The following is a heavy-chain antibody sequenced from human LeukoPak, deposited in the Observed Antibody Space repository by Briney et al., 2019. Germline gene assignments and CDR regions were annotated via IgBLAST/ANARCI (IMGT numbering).Heavy chain of an antibody. CDR3: ARHDKIPNRSGYYYYY. CDR2: IYYSGST. V-gene: IGHV4-59*08. D-gene: IGHD3-22*01. CDR1: GGSISSHC. J-gene: IGHJ4*02. Sequence: PSETLSLTCTVSGGSISSHCWSWIRQPPGKGLEWIGYIYYSGSTNYNPSLKSRVTISVDTSKNHFSLKLGSVTAADTAVYYCARHDKIPNRSGYYYYYWGQGTLVTVSS.